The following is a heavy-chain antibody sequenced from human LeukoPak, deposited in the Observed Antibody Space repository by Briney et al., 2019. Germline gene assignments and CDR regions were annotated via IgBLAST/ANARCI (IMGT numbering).Heavy chain of an antibody. V-gene: IGHV4-59*08. CDR2: VHSFGVT. Sequence: SETLSPTCSVSGGSISGYYWSWIRQSPGKGLEWIGYVHSFGVTNYSPSLNSRVTISVGTSKNQISLKLSSVTAADTAVYFCARYGDYSYYFDFWGQGSLVIVSS. D-gene: IGHD4-17*01. CDR3: ARYGDYSYYFDF. J-gene: IGHJ4*02. CDR1: GGSISGYY.